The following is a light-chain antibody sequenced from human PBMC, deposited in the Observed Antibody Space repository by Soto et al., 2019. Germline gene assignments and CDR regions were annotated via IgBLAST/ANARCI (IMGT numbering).Light chain of an antibody. CDR3: CSYAGSYV. CDR1: SSDVGGYKY. Sequence: LTQPRSVSGPPGQSVTISCTGSSSDVGGYKYVSWYQQHPGKAPKLMIYDVSQRPSGVPDRFSGSTSGNAASLTISGLQAEDEADYYCCSYAGSYVFGTGTKVTVL. J-gene: IGLJ1*01. V-gene: IGLV2-11*01. CDR2: DVS.